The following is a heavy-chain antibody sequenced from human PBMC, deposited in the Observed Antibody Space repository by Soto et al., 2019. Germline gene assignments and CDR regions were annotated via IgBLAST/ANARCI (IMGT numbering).Heavy chain of an antibody. J-gene: IGHJ4*02. D-gene: IGHD2-15*01. V-gene: IGHV4-30-2*01. Sequence: SETLSLTCAVSGCSISSGGYSWSWIRQPPGKGLEWIGYIYHSGSTNYNPSLKSRVTISVDTSKNQFSLKLSSVTAADTAVYYCARGQGGGNFDYWGQGTLVTVSS. CDR2: IYHSGST. CDR1: GCSISSGGYS. CDR3: ARGQGGGNFDY.